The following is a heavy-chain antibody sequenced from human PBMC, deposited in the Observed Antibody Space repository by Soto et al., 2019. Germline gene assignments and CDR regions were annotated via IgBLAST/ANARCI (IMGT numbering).Heavy chain of an antibody. D-gene: IGHD6-13*01. CDR1: ALPFSNYG. CDR2: ISGSGGNT. Sequence: EVQLLESGGGLVQPGGSLRLSCAASALPFSNYGMNWVRQAPGKGLEWVSAISGSGGNTYYAVSVKGRFTISRDNSKNTLYLQMNSLRAEDTAVYYCAKGSSSSIYYYMDVWGKGTTVTVSS. J-gene: IGHJ6*03. CDR3: AKGSSSSIYYYMDV. V-gene: IGHV3-23*01.